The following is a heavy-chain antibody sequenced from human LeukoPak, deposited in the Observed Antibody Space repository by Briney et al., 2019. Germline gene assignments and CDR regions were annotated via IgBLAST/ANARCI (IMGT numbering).Heavy chain of an antibody. CDR1: GFTFNNYE. D-gene: IGHD2-8*01. CDR2: ISTSGSTI. Sequence: PGGSLRLSCAASGFTFNNYEMNWVRQAPGKGLEWVSYISTSGSTIYYADSVKGRFTISRDNAKNSLYLQMNSLRAEDTAVYYCASYCTNGVCDHYYYYGMDVWGQGTTVTVPS. CDR3: ASYCTNGVCDHYYYYGMDV. V-gene: IGHV3-48*03. J-gene: IGHJ6*02.